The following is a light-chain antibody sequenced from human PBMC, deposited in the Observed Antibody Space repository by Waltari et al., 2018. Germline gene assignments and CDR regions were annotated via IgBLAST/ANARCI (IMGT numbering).Light chain of an antibody. CDR1: SSDVGRYNY. V-gene: IGLV2-8*01. J-gene: IGLJ2*01. Sequence: QSALTQPPSASGSPGQSVTISCTGTSSDVGRYNYVSWYQHHPGKAPKLMIFEVSERPSGVPECVSGSKSGNTASLTVSGLQAEDEADYYCCSHAVSTKLFGGGTKLTVL. CDR2: EVS. CDR3: CSHAVSTKL.